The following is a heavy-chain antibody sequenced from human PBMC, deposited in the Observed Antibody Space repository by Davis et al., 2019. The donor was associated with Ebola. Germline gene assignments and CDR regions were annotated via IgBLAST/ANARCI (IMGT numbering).Heavy chain of an antibody. Sequence: PGGSLRLSCAASGFTFSYSGMHWVRQAPGKGLEWVAFIQSDGSNKYYADSVKGRFTISRDNSKNTLLLQMNSLRAEDTAVFYCAKRATVKVAGANYYNAMDVWGKGTTVTVSS. D-gene: IGHD6-19*01. CDR1: GFTFSYSG. J-gene: IGHJ6*04. CDR2: IQSDGSNK. V-gene: IGHV3-30*02. CDR3: AKRATVKVAGANYYNAMDV.